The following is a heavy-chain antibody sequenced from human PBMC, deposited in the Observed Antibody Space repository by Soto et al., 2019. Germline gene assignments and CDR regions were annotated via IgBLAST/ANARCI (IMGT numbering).Heavy chain of an antibody. CDR1: GGTFSSYT. CDR3: ARDRGIAAAGTWFDP. CDR2: IIPILGIA. J-gene: IGHJ5*02. Sequence: ASVKVSCKASGGTFSSYTISWVRQAPGQGLEWMGRIIPILGIANYAQKFQGRVTITADKSTSTAYMELSSLRSEDTAVYYCARDRGIAAAGTWFDPWGQGTLVTVSS. V-gene: IGHV1-69*04. D-gene: IGHD6-13*01.